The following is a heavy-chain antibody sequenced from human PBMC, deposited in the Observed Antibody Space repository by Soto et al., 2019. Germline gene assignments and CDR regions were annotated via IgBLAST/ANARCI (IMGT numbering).Heavy chain of an antibody. V-gene: IGHV3-21*01. CDR1: GFTFSSYS. J-gene: IGHJ4*02. D-gene: IGHD2-15*01. Sequence: EVQLVESGGGLVKPGGSLRLSCAASGFTFSSYSMNWVRQAPGKGLEWVSSISSSSCYIYYADSVKGRYTICRDNAKNSVYLQMNSLRAEDTAVYYCARDGPACSGCSWYSFYFDYWGQGTLVTVSS. CDR3: ARDGPACSGCSWYSFYFDY. CDR2: ISSSSCYI.